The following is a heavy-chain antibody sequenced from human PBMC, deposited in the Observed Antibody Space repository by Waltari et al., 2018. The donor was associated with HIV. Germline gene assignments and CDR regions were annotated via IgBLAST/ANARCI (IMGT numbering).Heavy chain of an antibody. CDR3: ARGSFRPMVRGVLRWFDP. J-gene: IGHJ5*02. CDR1: GYTFTSYD. V-gene: IGHV1-8*01. D-gene: IGHD3-10*01. CDR2: MNPNSGNT. Sequence: QVQLVQSGAEVKKPGASVKVSCKASGYTFTSYDINWVRQATGQGLEWMGWMNPNSGNTGYAQKFQGRVTMTRNTSISTAYMELSSLRSEDTAVYYCARGSFRPMVRGVLRWFDPWGQGTLVTVSS.